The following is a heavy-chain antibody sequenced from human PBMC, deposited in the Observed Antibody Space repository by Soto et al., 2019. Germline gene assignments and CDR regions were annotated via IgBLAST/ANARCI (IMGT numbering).Heavy chain of an antibody. D-gene: IGHD3-9*01. CDR2: IYYSGST. V-gene: IGHV4-39*01. CDR3: ASRYGYYFDY. J-gene: IGHJ4*02. CDR1: GGSISSSSYY. Sequence: SETLSLTCTVSGGSISSSSYYWGWIRQPPGKGLEWIGSIYYSGSTYYNPSLKSRVTISVDTSKSQFSLKLSSVTAADTAVYYCASRYGYYFDYWGQGTLVTVSS.